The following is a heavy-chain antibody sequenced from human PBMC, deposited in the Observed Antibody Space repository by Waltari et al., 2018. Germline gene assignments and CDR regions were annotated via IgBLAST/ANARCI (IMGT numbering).Heavy chain of an antibody. CDR1: GYSISSGYY. J-gene: IGHJ4*02. Sequence: QVQLQQWGAGLLKPSETLSLTCAVSGYSISSGYYWGWIRQPPGKGLEWIGSIYHSGSTYYNPSLKSRVTISVDTSKNQFSLKLSSVTAADTAVYYCAGSRYFDYWGQGTLVTVSS. CDR2: IYHSGST. CDR3: AGSRYFDY. D-gene: IGHD2-15*01. V-gene: IGHV4-38-2*01.